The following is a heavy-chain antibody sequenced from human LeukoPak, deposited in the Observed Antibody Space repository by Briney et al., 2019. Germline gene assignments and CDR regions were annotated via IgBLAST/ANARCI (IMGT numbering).Heavy chain of an antibody. V-gene: IGHV4-59*01. J-gene: IGHJ6*03. Sequence: PSETLSLTCTVSGGSISSYYWSWIRQPPGKGLEWIGYIYYSGSTNYSPSLKSRVTISVDTSKNQFSLKLSSVTAADTAVYYCARAPRVVADYYYYYYMDVWGKGTTVTISS. CDR1: GGSISSYY. CDR3: ARAPRVVADYYYYYYMDV. CDR2: IYYSGST. D-gene: IGHD2-15*01.